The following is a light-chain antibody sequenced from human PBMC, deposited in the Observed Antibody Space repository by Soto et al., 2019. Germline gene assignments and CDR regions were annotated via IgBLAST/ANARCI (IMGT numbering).Light chain of an antibody. CDR2: DES. CDR1: QSFNSIY. V-gene: IGKV3D-20*02. CDR3: QKRSNWSIT. Sequence: DIVLTQSPGTLSLSPGDSATLSCRASQSFNSIYLAWYQQKPGQAPRLLIYDESNRATGIPDRLSGSGSGTDLNLTISRLEPEDFAVYYCQKRSNWSITCGQGTRLEIK. J-gene: IGKJ5*01.